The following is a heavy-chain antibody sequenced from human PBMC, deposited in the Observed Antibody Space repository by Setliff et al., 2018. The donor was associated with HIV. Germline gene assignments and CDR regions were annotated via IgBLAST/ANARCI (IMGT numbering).Heavy chain of an antibody. CDR2: IYHSGTT. J-gene: IGHJ4*02. CDR3: AQLGMVDDFDY. CDR1: GYSISSGYY. Sequence: PSETLSLTCAVSGYSISSGYYRGWIRQPPGKGLEWVGSIYHSGTTYYNPSLKSRVTISVDTSKNHFSLKLRSVTAADTAVYYCAQLGMVDDFDYWGQGTLVTVSS. D-gene: IGHD1-1*01. V-gene: IGHV4-38-2*01.